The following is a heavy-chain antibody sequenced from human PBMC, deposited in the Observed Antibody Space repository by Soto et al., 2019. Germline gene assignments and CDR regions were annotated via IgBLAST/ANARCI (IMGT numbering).Heavy chain of an antibody. CDR1: GGSFSGYY. CDR3: ASPYYDFWSGPPWGTQKYYFDF. V-gene: IGHV4-34*01. CDR2: INHSGST. J-gene: IGHJ4*02. Sequence: QVHLQQWGAGLLKPSETLSLTCAVYGGSFSGYYWSWIRQPPGKGLEWIGEINHSGSTNYNPSLESRITISVDTSKNQFSLKLSSVTAADTAVYYCASPYYDFWSGPPWGTQKYYFDFSGQGTLVTVSS. D-gene: IGHD3-3*01.